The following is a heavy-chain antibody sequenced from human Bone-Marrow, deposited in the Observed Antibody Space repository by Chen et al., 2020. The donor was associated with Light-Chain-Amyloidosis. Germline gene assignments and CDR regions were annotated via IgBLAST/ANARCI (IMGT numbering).Heavy chain of an antibody. Sequence: EVQLVESGGGLVQPGGSLRLSCAASGFTFSKYLMHWVRQAPGKGPVWVSRLKEDCSVVTYPDSVQGRFPLPKDNAKKPMYLQMYSLRAEDTAVYYCVRDLVGGEDYWGQGTRVTVSS. CDR1: GFTFSKYL. D-gene: IGHD2-15*01. CDR3: VRDLVGGEDY. CDR2: LKEDCSVV. J-gene: IGHJ4*02. V-gene: IGHV3-74*02.